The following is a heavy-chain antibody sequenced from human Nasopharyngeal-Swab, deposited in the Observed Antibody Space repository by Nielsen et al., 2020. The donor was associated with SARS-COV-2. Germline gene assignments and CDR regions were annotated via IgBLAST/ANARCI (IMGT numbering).Heavy chain of an antibody. CDR3: ARDGYSSSWYDY. V-gene: IGHV3-21*01. CDR2: ISSSSSYI. J-gene: IGHJ4*02. Sequence: GESLKISCAASGFTFSSYSMNWVRQAPGKGLEWVSSISSSSSYIYYADSVKGRFTIPRDNAKNSLYLQMNSLRAEDTAVYYCARDGYSSSWYDYWGQGTLVTVSS. D-gene: IGHD6-13*01. CDR1: GFTFSSYS.